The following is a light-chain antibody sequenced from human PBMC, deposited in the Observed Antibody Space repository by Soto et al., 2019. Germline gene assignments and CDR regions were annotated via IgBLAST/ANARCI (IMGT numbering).Light chain of an antibody. J-gene: IGKJ5*01. V-gene: IGKV3-20*01. CDR3: MQGLQTPPT. CDR2: GAS. CDR1: QTISNAY. Sequence: IVMTQSPGTLSFSPWERVTLSCSASQTISNAYLAWYQQKPGQVPRLVIYGASSRATGIPDRFSGSGSGTDFTLKIDRVEAEDVGTYYCMQGLQTPPTFGQGTRLEIK.